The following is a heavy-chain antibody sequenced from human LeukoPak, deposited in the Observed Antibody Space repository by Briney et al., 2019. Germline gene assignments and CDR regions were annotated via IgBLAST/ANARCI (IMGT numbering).Heavy chain of an antibody. D-gene: IGHD3-10*01. CDR1: GFTFSSYG. J-gene: IGHJ6*02. CDR2: ISYDGSNK. V-gene: IGHV3-30*18. Sequence: PGRSLRLSCAASGFTFSSYGMHWVRQAPGKGLEWVAVISYDGSNKYYADSVKGRFTTSRDNSKNTLYLHMNSLRAEDTAVYYCAKDRREKGNYYGSGSSYGMDVWGQGTTVTASS. CDR3: AKDRREKGNYYGSGSSYGMDV.